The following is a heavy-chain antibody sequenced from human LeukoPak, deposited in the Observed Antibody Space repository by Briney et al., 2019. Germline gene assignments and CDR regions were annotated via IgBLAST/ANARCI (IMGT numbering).Heavy chain of an antibody. J-gene: IGHJ6*03. D-gene: IGHD3-10*01. CDR3: ARGSGAYYYGSYYMDV. CDR2: IYYSGST. Sequence: SETLSLTCTVSGGSISSYYWSWIRQPPGKGLEWIGSIYYSGSTNYNPSLRSRVTISLATSKNQFSLKLSSVTAADTAVHYCARGSGAYYYGSYYMDVWGKGTTVTISS. V-gene: IGHV4-59*01. CDR1: GGSISSYY.